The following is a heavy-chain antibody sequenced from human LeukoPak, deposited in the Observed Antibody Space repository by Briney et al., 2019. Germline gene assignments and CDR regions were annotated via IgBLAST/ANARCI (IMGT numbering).Heavy chain of an antibody. CDR3: ARQIIWFGEQYGMDV. Sequence: PSETLSLTCTVSGGSIRSSSYYWGWIRQPPGKGLEGIGRIYYSGSTYYNPSLQSRVTISVDTSKNQFSLKLSSVTAADTAVYYCARQIIWFGEQYGMDVWGQGTTVTVSS. J-gene: IGHJ6*02. CDR2: IYYSGST. V-gene: IGHV4-39*01. CDR1: GGSIRSSSYY. D-gene: IGHD3-10*01.